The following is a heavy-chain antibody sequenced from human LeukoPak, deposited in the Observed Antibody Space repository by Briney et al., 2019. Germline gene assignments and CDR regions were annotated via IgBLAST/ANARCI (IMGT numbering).Heavy chain of an antibody. J-gene: IGHJ5*02. V-gene: IGHV3-15*01. Sequence: GGSLRLSCAASGFTFTNAWMSWVRQPPGKGLEWVGRVKSKTDGGTTDYAAPVKGRFAISRDDSKNTLYLEMNSLRTEDTAVYYCLTATRIAAAGDWFDPWGQGTLVTVSS. CDR3: LTATRIAAAGDWFDP. D-gene: IGHD6-6*01. CDR2: VKSKTDGGTT. CDR1: GFTFTNAW.